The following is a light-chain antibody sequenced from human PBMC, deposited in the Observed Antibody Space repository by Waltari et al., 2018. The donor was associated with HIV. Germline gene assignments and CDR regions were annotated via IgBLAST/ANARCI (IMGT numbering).Light chain of an antibody. J-gene: IGLJ2*01. CDR1: ESGDKY. V-gene: IGLV3-1*01. CDR2: QDY. CDR3: QAWGSTIKGV. Sequence: SYEVTQPPSVAVSPGQTASITCSGYESGDKYTCWYQQKPGQSPLLVIYQDYKRPSGIPERFSGSSSGHTATLTISGTLPLDEADYYCQAWGSTIKGVFGRGTKLTVL.